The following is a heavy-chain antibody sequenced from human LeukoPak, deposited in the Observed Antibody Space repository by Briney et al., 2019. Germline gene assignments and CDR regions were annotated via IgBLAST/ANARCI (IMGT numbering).Heavy chain of an antibody. D-gene: IGHD6-13*01. V-gene: IGHV4-39*01. J-gene: IGHJ4*02. Sequence: SQTLSLTCTVSGGSISSSSYYWGWIRQPPGKGLEWIGSIYYSGRTYYNPSLKSRVTISIDTSKNQFSLELSSVTAADTAVYYCASATSSSSSWLIYWGQGTLVTVSS. CDR3: ASATSSSSSWLIY. CDR1: GGSISSSSYY. CDR2: IYYSGRT.